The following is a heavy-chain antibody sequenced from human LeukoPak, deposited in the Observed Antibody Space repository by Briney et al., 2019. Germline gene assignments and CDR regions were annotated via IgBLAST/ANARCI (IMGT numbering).Heavy chain of an antibody. CDR3: ASLYGEILYY. CDR1: GFHFSNYN. CDR2: ISSSSSTI. V-gene: IGHV3-48*01. D-gene: IGHD4-17*01. J-gene: IGHJ4*02. Sequence: PGGSLRLSCAASGFHFSNYNMNWVRQAPGKALEWVSYISSSSSTIFYADSVKGRFTISRDNAKNSLYLQMNSLRAEDTAVYYCASLYGEILYYWGQGTLVTVAS.